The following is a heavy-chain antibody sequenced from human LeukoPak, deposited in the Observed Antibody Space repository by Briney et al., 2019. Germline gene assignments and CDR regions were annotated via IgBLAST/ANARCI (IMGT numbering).Heavy chain of an antibody. J-gene: IGHJ4*02. CDR3: ARRASYGDLDY. CDR1: GFTFSNYA. V-gene: IGHV3-23*01. D-gene: IGHD4-17*01. Sequence: GGSLRLSCAASGFTFSNYAMSWVRQAPGKGLEWVSGISGGGDNTYYADSVKGRFTISRDNSKNTLYLQMSSLRAEDTAVYYCARRASYGDLDYWGQGTLVTVSS. CDR2: ISGGGDNT.